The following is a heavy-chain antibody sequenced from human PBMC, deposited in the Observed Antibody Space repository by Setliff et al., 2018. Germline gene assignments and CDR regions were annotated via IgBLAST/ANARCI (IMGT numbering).Heavy chain of an antibody. D-gene: IGHD3-3*01. CDR3: ARMSGFLYMDV. CDR1: GGSISSSTYY. V-gene: IGHV4-39*01. CDR2: IYYSGNT. Sequence: LSLTCTVSGGSISSSTYYWGWIRQPPGKGLGWIGSIYYSGNTYYNPSLESRVTISVDTSKNRFSLKLSSVTAADTAVYYCARMSGFLYMDVWGKGTTVTVSS. J-gene: IGHJ6*03.